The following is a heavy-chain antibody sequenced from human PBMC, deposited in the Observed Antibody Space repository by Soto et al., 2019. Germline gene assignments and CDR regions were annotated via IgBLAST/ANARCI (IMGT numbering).Heavy chain of an antibody. D-gene: IGHD1-1*01. CDR3: ARECYNESNVGYFDL. Sequence: QVQLQESGPGLVKPSGTLSLTCAVSRGSISSSNWWSWVRQSPGKGLEWIGAMYHTGTTNYSPSHKSRVTMSVDKSKNQFSLILSSVTAADTAVYYCARECYNESNVGYFDLWGRGTLVSVSS. CDR1: RGSISSSNW. J-gene: IGHJ2*01. CDR2: MYHTGTT. V-gene: IGHV4-4*02.